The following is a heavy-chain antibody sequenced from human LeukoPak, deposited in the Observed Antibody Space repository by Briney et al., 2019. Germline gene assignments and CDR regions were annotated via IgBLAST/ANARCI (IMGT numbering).Heavy chain of an antibody. CDR3: ARAGYSSTWYSRYFDL. CDR1: GFTFSSYS. V-gene: IGHV3-48*01. D-gene: IGHD6-13*01. J-gene: IGHJ2*01. CDR2: ISSSSSTI. Sequence: RPGGSMRLSCAASGFTFSSYSMNWVRQAPGKGLEWVSYISSSSSTIYYADSVKGRFTISRDNAKNSLYLQMNSLRAEDTAVYYCARAGYSSTWYSRYFDLWGRGTLVTVSS.